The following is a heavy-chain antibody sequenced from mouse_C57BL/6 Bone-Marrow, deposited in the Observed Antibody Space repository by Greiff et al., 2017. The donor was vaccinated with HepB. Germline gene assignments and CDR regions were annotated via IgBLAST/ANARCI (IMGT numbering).Heavy chain of an antibody. Sequence: QVQLQQSGPGLVQPSQSLSITCTVSGFSLTSYGVHWVRQSPGEGLEWLGVIWSGGSTDYNAAFISRLSISKDNSKSQVFFKMNSLQADDTAIYYCAQGGNYGSSYWYFDVWGTGTTVTVSS. CDR2: IWSGGST. J-gene: IGHJ1*03. V-gene: IGHV2-2*01. CDR1: GFSLTSYG. D-gene: IGHD1-1*01. CDR3: AQGGNYGSSYWYFDV.